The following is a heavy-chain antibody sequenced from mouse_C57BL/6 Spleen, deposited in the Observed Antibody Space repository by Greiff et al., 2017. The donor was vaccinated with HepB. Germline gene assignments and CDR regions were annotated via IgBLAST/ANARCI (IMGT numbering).Heavy chain of an antibody. J-gene: IGHJ1*03. Sequence: DVKLVESGGGLVKPGGSLKLSCAASGFTFSSYTMSWVRQTPEKRLEWVATISGGGGNNYYPDSVKGRFTISRDNAKNTLYLQMSSLRSEDTALYYCARERKSYDYDWYFDVWGTGTTVTVSS. V-gene: IGHV5-9*01. CDR1: GFTFSSYT. CDR2: ISGGGGNN. CDR3: ARERKSYDYDWYFDV. D-gene: IGHD2-4*01.